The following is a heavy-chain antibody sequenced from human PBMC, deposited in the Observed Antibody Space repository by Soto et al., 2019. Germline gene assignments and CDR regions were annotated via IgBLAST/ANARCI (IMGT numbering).Heavy chain of an antibody. Sequence: QVQLQESGPGLVKPSETLSLTCTVSGGSISSYYWSWIRQPPGKGLEWIGYIYYSGSTNYNPPLKSRVTISVDTSKNQFSLKLSSVTAADTAVYYCARGAAVAGPEWYFDLWGRGTLVTVSS. D-gene: IGHD6-19*01. CDR3: ARGAAVAGPEWYFDL. CDR2: IYYSGST. CDR1: GGSISSYY. J-gene: IGHJ2*01. V-gene: IGHV4-59*01.